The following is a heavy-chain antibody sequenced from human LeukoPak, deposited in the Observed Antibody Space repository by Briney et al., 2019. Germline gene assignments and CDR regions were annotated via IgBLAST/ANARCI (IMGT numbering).Heavy chain of an antibody. D-gene: IGHD2-21*01. J-gene: IGHJ4*02. V-gene: IGHV3-64*01. CDR3: ARVSNNYCVDY. CDR1: GFTFSSYG. Sequence: GRSLRLSCAASGFTFSSYGMQWVRQAPGKGLEYVSAISSNGDTTYYANSVKDRFTISRDNSKNTLYLQMGSLRADDMAVYYCARVSNNYCVDYWGQGTLVTVSS. CDR2: ISSNGDTT.